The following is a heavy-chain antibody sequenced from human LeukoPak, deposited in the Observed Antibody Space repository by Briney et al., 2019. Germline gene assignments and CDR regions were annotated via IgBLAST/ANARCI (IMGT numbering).Heavy chain of an antibody. CDR1: GGSFSGYY. CDR3: ARGTRTFDP. D-gene: IGHD1-14*01. Sequence: PSETLSLTCAVYGGSFSGYYWSWIRQPPGKGLEWIGEINHSGSTNYNPSLKGRVTISVDTSKNQFSLKLSSVTAADTAVYYCARGTRTFDPWGQGTLVTVSS. CDR2: INHSGST. J-gene: IGHJ5*02. V-gene: IGHV4-34*01.